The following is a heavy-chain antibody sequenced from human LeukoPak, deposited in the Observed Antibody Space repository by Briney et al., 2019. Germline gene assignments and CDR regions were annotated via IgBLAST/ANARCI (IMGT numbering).Heavy chain of an antibody. V-gene: IGHV3-72*01. Sequence: PGGSLRLSCAASGXTFSDHAMDWVRQAPGKGLEWVGRIRNKANSYTTEYAASVQGRFTVSRDDSMNSLYLQMNSMKTEDTAVYYCTRLVGANDWGQGTLVTVSS. J-gene: IGHJ4*02. CDR1: GXTFSDHA. D-gene: IGHD1-26*01. CDR3: TRLVGAND. CDR2: IRNKANSYTT.